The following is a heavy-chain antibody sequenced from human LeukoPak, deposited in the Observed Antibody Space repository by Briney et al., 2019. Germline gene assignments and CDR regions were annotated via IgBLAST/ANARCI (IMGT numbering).Heavy chain of an antibody. V-gene: IGHV4-31*03. J-gene: IGHJ4*02. CDR3: ARADDYVWGSYRSSYYFDY. Sequence: SETLSLTCTVSGGSISSGGYYWSWIRQHPGKGLEWIGYIYYSGSTYYNPSLKSRVTMSVDTSKNQFSLKLSSVTAADTAVYYCARADDYVWGSYRSSYYFDYWGQGTLVTVSS. D-gene: IGHD3-16*02. CDR1: GGSISSGGYY. CDR2: IYYSGST.